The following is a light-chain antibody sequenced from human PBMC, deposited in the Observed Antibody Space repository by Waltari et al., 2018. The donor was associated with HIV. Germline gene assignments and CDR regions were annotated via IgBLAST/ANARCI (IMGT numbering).Light chain of an antibody. V-gene: IGLV2-14*01. Sequence: QSALTQPASVSGSPGQSITISCTGTSSDVGGYTYVSWYQQHPGKAPKLMISEVSNRPSGVTNRFSGSKSGNTASLTISGLQVEDEADYYCSSYTSSSTLYVFGTGTKVTVL. J-gene: IGLJ1*01. CDR1: SSDVGGYTY. CDR3: SSYTSSSTLYV. CDR2: EVS.